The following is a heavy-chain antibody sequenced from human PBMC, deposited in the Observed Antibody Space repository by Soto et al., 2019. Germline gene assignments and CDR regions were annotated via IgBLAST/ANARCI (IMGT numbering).Heavy chain of an antibody. CDR3: ARDRIAVAGTNYYYGMDV. J-gene: IGHJ6*02. D-gene: IGHD6-19*01. CDR1: GYTFTSYY. CDR2: INPNSGGT. V-gene: IGHV1-2*04. Sequence: GASVKVSCKASGYTFTSYYMHWVRQAPGQGLEWMGWINPNSGGTNYAQKFQGWVTMTRDTSISTAYMELSRLRSDDTAVYYCARDRIAVAGTNYYYGMDVWGQGTTVTVSS.